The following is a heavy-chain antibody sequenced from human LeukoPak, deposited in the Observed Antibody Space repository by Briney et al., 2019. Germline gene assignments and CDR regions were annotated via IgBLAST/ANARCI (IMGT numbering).Heavy chain of an antibody. D-gene: IGHD2-2*01. V-gene: IGHV3-74*01. Sequence: PGGSLRLSCAASGFSLSDHWMYWVRQGPGKGLVWLSRIKYDGSYTSYADSVKGRFTVSRDNVKNTLYLQMNSLRAEDTAVYYCARDSSSVPEYWGQGTPVTVSS. J-gene: IGHJ4*02. CDR2: IKYDGSYT. CDR3: ARDSSSVPEY. CDR1: GFSLSDHW.